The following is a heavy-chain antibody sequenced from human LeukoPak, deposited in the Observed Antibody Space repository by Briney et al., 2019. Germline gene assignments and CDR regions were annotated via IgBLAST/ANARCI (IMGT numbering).Heavy chain of an antibody. CDR3: ARRGMVRGVTVYWYFDL. CDR1: GGSISSGSYY. Sequence: PSQTLSLTCTVSGGSISSGSYYWSWIRQPAGKGLEWIGRIYTSGSTNYNPSLKSRVTISVDTSKNQFSLKLSSVTAADTAVYYCARRGMVRGVTVYWYFDLWGRGTLVTVSS. CDR2: IYTSGST. J-gene: IGHJ2*01. V-gene: IGHV4-61*02. D-gene: IGHD3-10*01.